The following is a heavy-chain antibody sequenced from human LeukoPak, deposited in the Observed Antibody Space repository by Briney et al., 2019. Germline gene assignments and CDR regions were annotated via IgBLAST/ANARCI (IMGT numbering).Heavy chain of an antibody. CDR2: ISAYNGNT. Sequence: ASVKVSCKASGYTFTSYGISWVRQAPGQGLEWMGWISAYNGNTNYAQKLQGRVTMTTDTSTSTAYTELRSLRSDDTAVYYCARVLLWFGELLYPNDYWGQGTLVTVSS. V-gene: IGHV1-18*01. CDR1: GYTFTSYG. J-gene: IGHJ4*02. CDR3: ARVLLWFGELLYPNDY. D-gene: IGHD3-10*01.